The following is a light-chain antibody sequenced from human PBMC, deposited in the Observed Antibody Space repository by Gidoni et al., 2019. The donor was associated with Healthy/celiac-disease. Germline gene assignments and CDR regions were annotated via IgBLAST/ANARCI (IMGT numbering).Light chain of an antibody. CDR1: SSNLGSNY. CDR3: AAWDDSLSGVV. Sequence: QSVLTQPPSASGTPRQRVTIPCSGSSSNLGSNYVSWYQQLPGTAPKLLIYRNNQRPSGVPDRFSGSKSGTSASLAISGLRSEDEADYYCAAWDDSLSGVVFGGGTKLTVL. J-gene: IGLJ2*01. V-gene: IGLV1-47*01. CDR2: RNN.